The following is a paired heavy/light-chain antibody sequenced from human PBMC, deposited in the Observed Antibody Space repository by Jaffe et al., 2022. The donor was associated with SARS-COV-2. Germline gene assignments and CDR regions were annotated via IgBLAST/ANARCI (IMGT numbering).Light chain of an antibody. Sequence: QSALTQPPSASGSPGQSVTISCTGTSSDVGGYNYVSWYQQHPGKAPKLMIYEVSKRPSGVPDRFSGSKSGNTASLTVSGLQAEDEADYYCSSYAGSNPVVFGGGTKLTVL. CDR3: SSYAGSNPVV. CDR2: EVS. J-gene: IGLJ2*01. CDR1: SSDVGGYNY. V-gene: IGLV2-8*01.
Heavy chain of an antibody. CDR3: ARVMWDYVWGNHMYYFDY. Sequence: QVQLQESGPGLVKPSETLSLTCTVSGGSISSYYWSWIRQPPGKGLEWIGYIYYSGSTNYNPSLKSRVTISVDTSKNQFSLKLSSVTAADTAVYYCARVMWDYVWGNHMYYFDYWGQGTLVTVSS. CDR2: IYYSGST. D-gene: IGHD3-16*01. CDR1: GGSISSYY. J-gene: IGHJ4*02. V-gene: IGHV4-59*01.